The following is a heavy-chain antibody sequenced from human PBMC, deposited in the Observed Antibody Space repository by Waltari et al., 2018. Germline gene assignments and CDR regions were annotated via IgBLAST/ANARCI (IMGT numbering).Heavy chain of an antibody. Sequence: QVQLPQWGAGLLKPSETLSLTCAVYGGSFSGYYWSWIRQPPGKGLEWIGEINHSGSTNYNPSLKSRVTISVDTSKNQFSRKLGYGTAADTAVYYCARGRMVRGLDVWGQGTTVTVSS. CDR3: ARGRMVRGLDV. J-gene: IGHJ6*02. CDR2: INHSGST. CDR1: GGSFSGYY. V-gene: IGHV4-34*01. D-gene: IGHD3-10*01.